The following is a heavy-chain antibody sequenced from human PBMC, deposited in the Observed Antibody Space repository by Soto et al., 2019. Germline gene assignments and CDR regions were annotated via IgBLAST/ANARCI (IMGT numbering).Heavy chain of an antibody. CDR2: IIPIFGTA. Sequence: QVQLVQSGAEVKKPGSSVKVSCKASGGTFSSYAISWVRQAPGQGLEWMGGIIPIFGTANYAQKFQGRVXIXAXXSTSTAYMELSSLRSEDTAVYYCASGYDWEEAFDIWGQGTMVTVSS. CDR1: GGTFSSYA. CDR3: ASGYDWEEAFDI. D-gene: IGHD5-12*01. J-gene: IGHJ3*02. V-gene: IGHV1-69*12.